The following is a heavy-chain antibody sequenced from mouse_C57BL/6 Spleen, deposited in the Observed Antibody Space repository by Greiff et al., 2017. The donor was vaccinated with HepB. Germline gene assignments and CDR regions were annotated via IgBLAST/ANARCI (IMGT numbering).Heavy chain of an antibody. CDR2: IDPETCGT. CDR3: TRVYLITTVVVPFDY. D-gene: IGHD1-1*01. J-gene: IGHJ2*01. CDR1: GYTFTDYE. Sequence: QVQLKQSGAELVRPGASVTLSCKASGYTFTDYEMHWVKQTPVHGLEWIGAIDPETCGTAYNQKFKGKAILTADKSSSTAYMELRSLTSEDSAVYYCTRVYLITTVVVPFDYWGQGTTLTVSS. V-gene: IGHV1-15*01.